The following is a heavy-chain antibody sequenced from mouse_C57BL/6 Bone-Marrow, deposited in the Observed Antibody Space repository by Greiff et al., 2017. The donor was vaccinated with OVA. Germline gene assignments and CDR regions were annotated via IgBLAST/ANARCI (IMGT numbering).Heavy chain of an antibody. V-gene: IGHV5-6*01. D-gene: IGHD4-1*01. Sequence: EVQLVESGGDLVKPGGSLKLSCAASGFTFSSYGMSLVRQTPDKRLEWVATISSGGSYTYYPDSVKGRFTISRDNAKNTLYLQMSSLKSEDTAMYYCARQGVGRRYFDYWGQGTTLTVSS. J-gene: IGHJ2*01. CDR2: ISSGGSYT. CDR3: ARQGVGRRYFDY. CDR1: GFTFSSYG.